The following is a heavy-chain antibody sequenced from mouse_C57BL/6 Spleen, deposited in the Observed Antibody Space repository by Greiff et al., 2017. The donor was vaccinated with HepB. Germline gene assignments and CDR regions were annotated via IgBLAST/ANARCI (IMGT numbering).Heavy chain of an antibody. Sequence: QVQLQQSGAELVRPGASVKLSCKASGYTFTDYYINWVKQRPGQGLEWIARIYPGSGNTYYNEKFKGKATLTAEKSSSTAYMQLSSLTSEDSAVYFCASSYYGSFYYYAMDYWGQGTSVTVSS. V-gene: IGHV1-76*01. CDR2: IYPGSGNT. CDR1: GYTFTDYY. CDR3: ASSYYGSFYYYAMDY. J-gene: IGHJ4*01. D-gene: IGHD1-1*01.